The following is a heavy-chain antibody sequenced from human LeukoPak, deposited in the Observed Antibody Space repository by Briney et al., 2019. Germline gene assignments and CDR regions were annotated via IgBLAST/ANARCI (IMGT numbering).Heavy chain of an antibody. J-gene: IGHJ4*02. V-gene: IGHV3-33*01. CDR1: GLTFSSHG. CDR2: IWNDGSYK. Sequence: PGGSLRLSCEASGLTFSSHGMHWVRQAPGKGLEWVAVIWNDGSYKYYADSVEGRFTVSRDNSKNTLYLQMDSLRAEDTALYYSTRGCGGSPGCYIIDNWGQGTLVTVSS. CDR3: TRGCGGSPGCYIIDN. D-gene: IGHD2-21*01.